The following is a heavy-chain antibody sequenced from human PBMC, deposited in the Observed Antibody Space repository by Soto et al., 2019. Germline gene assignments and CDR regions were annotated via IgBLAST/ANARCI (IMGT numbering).Heavy chain of an antibody. D-gene: IGHD3-22*01. CDR1: GGTISSSSYY. J-gene: IGHJ6*02. CDR3: AGGDYYHSSGYYFYYYTMDV. CDR2: VYYGGST. Sequence: SETQSLTCPVSGGTISSSSYYWGWIRQPPGKGLEWIGNVYYGGSTYYNPSLKSRVTISVETSKSQFSLKLSSVTAADTAVYYCAGGDYYHSSGYYFYYYTMDVWGQGTTVTSP. V-gene: IGHV4-39*01.